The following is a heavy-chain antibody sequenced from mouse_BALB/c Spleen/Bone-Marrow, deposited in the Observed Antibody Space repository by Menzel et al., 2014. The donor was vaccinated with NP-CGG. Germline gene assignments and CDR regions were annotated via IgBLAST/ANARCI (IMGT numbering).Heavy chain of an antibody. CDR3: ARSGWDEGY. CDR1: GFNIKDTY. Sequence: VQLQQPGAELVKPGASVKLSCTASGFNIKDTYMHWVKQRPEQGLEWIGWIDPENGDTEYAPKFQGKATMTADTSSNTAYLQLSSLTSEDTAVYYCARSGWDEGYWGQGTTLTVSS. CDR2: IDPENGDT. J-gene: IGHJ2*01. D-gene: IGHD3-1*01. V-gene: IGHV14-3*02.